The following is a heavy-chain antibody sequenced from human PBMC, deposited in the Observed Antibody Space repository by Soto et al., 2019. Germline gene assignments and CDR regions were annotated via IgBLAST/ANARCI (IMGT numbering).Heavy chain of an antibody. Sequence: SETLSLTCTVSGGSISSYYWSWIRQPPGKGLEWIGYIYYSGSTNYNPSLKSRVTISVDTSKNQFSLKLSSVTAADTAVYYCARESTMVRGFDPWGQGTLVTVSS. CDR3: ARESTMVRGFDP. D-gene: IGHD3-10*01. CDR1: GGSISSYY. V-gene: IGHV4-59*01. J-gene: IGHJ5*02. CDR2: IYYSGST.